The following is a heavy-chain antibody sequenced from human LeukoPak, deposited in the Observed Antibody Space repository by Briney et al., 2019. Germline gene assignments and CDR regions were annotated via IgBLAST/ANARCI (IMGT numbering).Heavy chain of an antibody. D-gene: IGHD5-18*01. CDR2: ISYEGSNK. CDR1: GFTFSSYA. CDR3: ARGYSYGYGEGY. J-gene: IGHJ4*02. V-gene: IGHV3-30-3*01. Sequence: PGGSLRLSCAASGFTFSSYAMHWVRQAPGKGLEWVAVISYEGSNKYYADSVKGRFTISRDNSKNTLYLQMNSLRAEDTAVYYCARGYSYGYGEGYWGQGTLVTVSS.